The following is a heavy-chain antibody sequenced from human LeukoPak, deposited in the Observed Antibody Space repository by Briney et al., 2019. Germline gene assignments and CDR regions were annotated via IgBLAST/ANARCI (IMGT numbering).Heavy chain of an antibody. CDR2: LGRSGENR. Sequence: GGSLRLSCAASGFTFSTSEMNWVRQAPGKGLEWVSGLGRSGENRYYATSVRGRFSISRDNSKDTVYLQMNSLRAEDTAIYYCVKDRPCETCMPMDAWGQGTTVTVSS. CDR1: GFTFSTSE. CDR3: VKDRPCETCMPMDA. D-gene: IGHD2-2*01. V-gene: IGHV3-23*01. J-gene: IGHJ6*02.